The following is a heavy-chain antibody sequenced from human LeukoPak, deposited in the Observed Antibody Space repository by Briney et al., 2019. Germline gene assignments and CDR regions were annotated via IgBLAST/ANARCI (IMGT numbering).Heavy chain of an antibody. Sequence: SVKVSCKASGGTFSSYAISWVRQAPRQGLEWMGRIIPILGIANYAQKFQGRVTITADKSTSTAYMELSSLRSEDTAVYYCARDGDYSSSWSIDYWGQGTLVTVSS. J-gene: IGHJ4*02. V-gene: IGHV1-69*04. CDR2: IIPILGIA. CDR3: ARDGDYSSSWSIDY. CDR1: GGTFSSYA. D-gene: IGHD6-13*01.